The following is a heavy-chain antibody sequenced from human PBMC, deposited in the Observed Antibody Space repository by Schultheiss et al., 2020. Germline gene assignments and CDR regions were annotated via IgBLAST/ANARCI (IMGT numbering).Heavy chain of an antibody. CDR1: GFTLSDYY. CDR3: ARGPLPYCTNGVCYHFDY. J-gene: IGHJ4*02. V-gene: IGHV3-7*01. D-gene: IGHD2-8*01. CDR2: IKQDGSEK. Sequence: GGSLRLSCAASGFTLSDYYMKWVRQAPGKGLEWVANIKQDGSEKYYVDSVKGRFTISRDNAKNSLYLQLNSLRAEDTAVYYCARGPLPYCTNGVCYHFDYWGQGTLVTVSS.